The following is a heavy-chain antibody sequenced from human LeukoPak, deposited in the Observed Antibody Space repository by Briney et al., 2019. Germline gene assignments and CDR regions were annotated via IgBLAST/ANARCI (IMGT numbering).Heavy chain of an antibody. V-gene: IGHV4-34*01. Sequence: SETLSLTCAVYGGSFSGYYWSWIRQPPGKGLEWIWEINHSGSTNYNPSLKSRVTISVDTSKNQFSLKLSSVTAADTAVYYCARRSSSWPVPYYFDYWGQGTLVTVSS. J-gene: IGHJ4*02. CDR1: GGSFSGYY. CDR2: INHSGST. CDR3: ARRSSSWPVPYYFDY. D-gene: IGHD6-13*01.